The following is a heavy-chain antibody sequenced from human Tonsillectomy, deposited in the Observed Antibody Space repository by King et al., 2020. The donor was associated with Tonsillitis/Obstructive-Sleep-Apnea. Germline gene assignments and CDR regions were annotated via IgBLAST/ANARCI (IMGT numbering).Heavy chain of an antibody. D-gene: IGHD2-21*01. J-gene: IGHJ5*02. V-gene: IGHV4-31*03. CDR1: GGSISNGAYY. Sequence: VQLQESGPGLIKPSQTLSLTCTVSGGSISNGAYYWSWIRHRPGKVLEWIGYSYSSGTTSYNPSLKSRVSISIDTSKNRFSLSLTSVTAADTAIYYCARDGDGMVNKDNWFDPWGQGTLVTVSS. CDR3: ARDGDGMVNKDNWFDP. CDR2: SYSSGTT.